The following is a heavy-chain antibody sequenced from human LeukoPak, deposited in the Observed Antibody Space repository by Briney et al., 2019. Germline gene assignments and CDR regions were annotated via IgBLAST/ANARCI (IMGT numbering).Heavy chain of an antibody. CDR3: ARGGGWAWFDP. Sequence: SVKVSCKASGGTFSSYAISWVRQAPGQGLEWMGRIIPILGIANYAQKFQGRVTITADKSTSTAYMELSSLRSEDTAVYYCARGGGWAWFDPWGQGTLVTVSS. D-gene: IGHD1-26*01. V-gene: IGHV1-69*04. J-gene: IGHJ5*02. CDR2: IIPILGIA. CDR1: GGTFSSYA.